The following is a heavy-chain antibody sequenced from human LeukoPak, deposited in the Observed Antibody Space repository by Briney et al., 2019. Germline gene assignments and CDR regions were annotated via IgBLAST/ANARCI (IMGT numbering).Heavy chain of an antibody. CDR1: GFTFNTHA. V-gene: IGHV3-23*01. CDR2: ISGSGGGI. CDR3: VKVPFGSRSCSTLDF. J-gene: IGHJ4*02. Sequence: PGGSLRLSCAASGFTFNTHAMTWVRQAPGKGLEWVSAISGSGGGIYYADSVKGRFTISRDNSKNTVYLQMNSLRAEDTAVYYCVKVPFGSRSCSTLDFWGQGTLVTVSS. D-gene: IGHD3-10*01.